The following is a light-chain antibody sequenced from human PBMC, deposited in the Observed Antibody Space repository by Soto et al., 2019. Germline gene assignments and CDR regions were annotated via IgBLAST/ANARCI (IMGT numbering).Light chain of an antibody. Sequence: QAVVTQPPSVSGAPGQRVTISCTGSSSNIGSTYDVQWYQQLPGTAPKLLSHGNTDRPSGVPDRFSGSKSGTSASLAITGLQADYESDYYCPSCDDILCVHDVFGTGTKLTFL. CDR2: GNT. V-gene: IGLV1-40*01. CDR1: SSNIGSTYD. J-gene: IGLJ1*01. CDR3: PSCDDILCVHDV.